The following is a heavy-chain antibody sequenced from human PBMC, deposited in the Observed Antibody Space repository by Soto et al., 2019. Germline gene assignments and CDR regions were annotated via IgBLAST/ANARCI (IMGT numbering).Heavy chain of an antibody. Sequence: SGGSLRLSGAASGLTFSSYSMNWVRQAPGTGLEWVSYISSSSSSTIYYADSVKGRFTISRDNSKNTLYLQMNSLRVEDTAVYYCAREKARADGLVDGMDVWGQGTTVTVSS. J-gene: IGHJ6*01. V-gene: IGHV3-48*01. CDR1: GLTFSSYS. D-gene: IGHD2-8*02. CDR3: AREKARADGLVDGMDV. CDR2: ISSSSSSTI.